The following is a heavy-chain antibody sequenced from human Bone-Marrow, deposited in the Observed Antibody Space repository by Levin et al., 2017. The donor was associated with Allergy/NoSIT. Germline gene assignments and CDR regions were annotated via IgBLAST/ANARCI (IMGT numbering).Heavy chain of an antibody. CDR3: ARNGAWSFEF. Sequence: GGSLRLSCASSGFTFSGYWMAWVRQAPGKGLEWVANINRDGGDGYYVDSVKGRFTISRDNARNSLDLQMNSLRVEHTAVYYCARNGAWSFEFWGQGTLVTVSS. D-gene: IGHD2-8*01. V-gene: IGHV3-7*02. J-gene: IGHJ4*02. CDR2: INRDGGDG. CDR1: GFTFSGYW.